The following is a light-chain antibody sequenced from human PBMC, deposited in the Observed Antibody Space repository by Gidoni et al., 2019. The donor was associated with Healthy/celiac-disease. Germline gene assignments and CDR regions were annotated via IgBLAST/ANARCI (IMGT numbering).Light chain of an antibody. V-gene: IGKV3-11*01. J-gene: IGKJ5*01. CDR3: QQRSNWQVT. Sequence: EIVLTQSPATLSLSPGQRATLSCRASQSVSSYLAWYQQKPGQAPRLLIYDASNRATGIPARFSGSGSGTDFTLTISSLEPEDFAVYYCQQRSNWQVTFGQXTRLDIK. CDR2: DAS. CDR1: QSVSSY.